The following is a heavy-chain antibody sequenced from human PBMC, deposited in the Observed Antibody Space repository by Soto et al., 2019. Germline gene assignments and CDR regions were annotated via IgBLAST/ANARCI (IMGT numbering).Heavy chain of an antibody. J-gene: IGHJ6*02. CDR3: ARIRGYWYGLDV. V-gene: IGHV3-23*01. Sequence: PGGFLRLSCAASGFPLSTYGMTWVRQAPGKGLEWVSAITGTGGNTYYVDSVKGRFTSSRDNSKNMLYLQVNSLRVEDTAAYYCARIRGYWYGLDVWGQGTTVTVSS. CDR2: ITGTGGNT. CDR1: GFPLSTYG.